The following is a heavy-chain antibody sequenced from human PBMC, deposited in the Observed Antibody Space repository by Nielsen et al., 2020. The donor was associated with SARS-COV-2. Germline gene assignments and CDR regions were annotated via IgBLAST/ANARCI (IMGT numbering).Heavy chain of an antibody. CDR2: IYYSGST. V-gene: IGHV4-59*08. J-gene: IGHJ4*02. CDR3: ARRKGYSTTWEFDY. D-gene: IGHD5-18*01. Sequence: SETLSLTCTVSGGSISSYYWSWIRQPPGKGLEWIGYIYYSGSTNYNPSLKSRVTISVDTSKNQFSLKLSSVTAADTAVYYCARRKGYSTTWEFDYWGQGTLVAVAS. CDR1: GGSISSYY.